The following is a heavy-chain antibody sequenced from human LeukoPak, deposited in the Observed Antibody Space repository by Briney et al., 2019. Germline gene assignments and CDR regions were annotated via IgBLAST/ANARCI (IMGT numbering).Heavy chain of an antibody. Sequence: PGGSLRLSCAASGFTFSSYAMHWVRQAPGKGLEWVAVISYDGSNKYYADSVKGRFTISRDNSKNTLYLQMNSLRAEDTAVYYCARGYCSSTSCPPVHYWGQGTLVTVSS. CDR1: GFTFSSYA. V-gene: IGHV3-30-3*01. CDR3: ARGYCSSTSCPPVHY. CDR2: ISYDGSNK. D-gene: IGHD2-2*01. J-gene: IGHJ4*02.